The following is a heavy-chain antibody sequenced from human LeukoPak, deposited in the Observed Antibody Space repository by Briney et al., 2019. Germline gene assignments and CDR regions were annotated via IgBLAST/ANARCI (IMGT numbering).Heavy chain of an antibody. D-gene: IGHD3-10*01. J-gene: IGHJ4*02. CDR1: GFTFSSYA. Sequence: GGSLRLSCAASGFTFSSYAISWVRQAPGKGLEWVSAISGSGGSTYYADSVKGRFTISRDNSKNTLYLQMNSLRAEDTAVYYCAKDDFRSMVRGVMGYWGQGTLVTVSS. CDR2: ISGSGGST. V-gene: IGHV3-23*01. CDR3: AKDDFRSMVRGVMGY.